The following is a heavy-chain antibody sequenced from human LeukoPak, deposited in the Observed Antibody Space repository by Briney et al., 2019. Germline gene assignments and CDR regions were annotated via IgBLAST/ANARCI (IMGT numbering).Heavy chain of an antibody. V-gene: IGHV3-30*18. CDR3: AKANREYYGSGSYSPYYYYGMDV. Sequence: GGSLRLSCAASGFTLSSHGMHWVRQAPGKGLEWVAVISYDGSNKYYADSVKGRFTISRDNSKNTLYLQMNSLRAEDTAVYYCAKANREYYGSGSYSPYYYYGMDVWGQGTTVTVSS. J-gene: IGHJ6*02. D-gene: IGHD3-10*01. CDR2: ISYDGSNK. CDR1: GFTLSSHG.